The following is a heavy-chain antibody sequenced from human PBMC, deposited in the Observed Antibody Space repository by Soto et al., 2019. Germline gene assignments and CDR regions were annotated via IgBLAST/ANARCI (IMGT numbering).Heavy chain of an antibody. CDR2: IYYSGST. CDR1: GGSIGSGGYY. V-gene: IGHV4-31*03. D-gene: IGHD2-2*02. J-gene: IGHJ6*02. Sequence: KPSETLSLTCTVSGGSIGSGGYYWSWVRQRPGKGLEWIGYIYYSGSTYYNPSLKSRLTISIDTSKSQFSLNLSSVTAADTAVYYCARASYPDYYAMDVWGHGTAVTVSS. CDR3: ARASYPDYYAMDV.